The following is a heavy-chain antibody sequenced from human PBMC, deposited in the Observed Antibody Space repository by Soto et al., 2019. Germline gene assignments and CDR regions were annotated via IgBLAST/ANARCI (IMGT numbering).Heavy chain of an antibody. Sequence: SETLSLTCTVSGGSISSGGYYWSWIRQHPGTGLEWIGHISYSGSTYYNPSLKSRVTISVDTSRNQFSLILNSVTAADTAVYYCARDLWGYCGTDCYPLDVWGQGTTVTVSS. CDR3: ARDLWGYCGTDCYPLDV. D-gene: IGHD2-21*02. CDR1: GGSISSGGYY. J-gene: IGHJ6*02. CDR2: ISYSGST. V-gene: IGHV4-31*03.